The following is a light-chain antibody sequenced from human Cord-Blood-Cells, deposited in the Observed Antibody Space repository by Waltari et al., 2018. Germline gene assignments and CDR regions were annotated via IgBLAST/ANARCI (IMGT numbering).Light chain of an antibody. CDR3: QQYNNWPLT. Sequence: EIVVTQSPGTLSVSPGERATLSCRASQSVSSNLAWYQQKPGQAPRLLIYGASTRAPGIPARFSGSGSGTEFTLTISSLQSEDFAVYYCQQYNNWPLTFGGGTKVEIK. CDR2: GAS. J-gene: IGKJ4*01. CDR1: QSVSSN. V-gene: IGKV3-15*01.